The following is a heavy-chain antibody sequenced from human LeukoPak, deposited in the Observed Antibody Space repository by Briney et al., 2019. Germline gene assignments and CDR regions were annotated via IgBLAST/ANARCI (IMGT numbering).Heavy chain of an antibody. CDR1: GYTFSSYG. CDR2: ITPYNGNT. V-gene: IGHV1-18*01. Sequence: ASVKVSCEASGYTFSSYGISWVRQAPGQGLEWMGWITPYNGNTNYAQNFHGRVTMTTDTSTSTAYMELRSLRSDDTAVYYCARSLDAGNPPESGYWGQGTLVTVSS. J-gene: IGHJ4*02. D-gene: IGHD4-23*01. CDR3: ARSLDAGNPPESGY.